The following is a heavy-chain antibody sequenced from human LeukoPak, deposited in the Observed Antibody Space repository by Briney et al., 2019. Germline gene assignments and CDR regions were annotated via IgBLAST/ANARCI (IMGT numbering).Heavy chain of an antibody. D-gene: IGHD3-22*01. CDR1: GASFSSGDQY. CDR2: IHPSGTL. V-gene: IGHV4-31*03. Sequence: SQTLALTCTVSGASFSSGDQYWNWIRQSPGKGLEWIGSIHPSGTLYNNPSLESRVTMSMDTSKNQFSLNLNSVTAADTAVYFCSRGLDSRKLGYWGQGTLVTVSS. CDR3: SRGLDSRKLGY. J-gene: IGHJ4*02.